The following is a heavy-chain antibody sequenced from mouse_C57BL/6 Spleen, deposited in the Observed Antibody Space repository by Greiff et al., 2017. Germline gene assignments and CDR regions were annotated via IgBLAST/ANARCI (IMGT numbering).Heavy chain of an antibody. CDR1: GFSLSTSGMG. V-gene: IGHV8-12*01. J-gene: IGHJ3*01. CDR2: IYWGDDK. Sequence: QVTLKESGPGILQPSQTLSLSCSFSGFSLSTSGMGVSWLRQPSGLGLEWLAHIYWGDDKCHDPFLKSRPTISKDTYRNQVFLKITSVDTAYTATYYCARGWSDGNCFAYWGQGTLVTVSA. CDR3: ARGWSDGNCFAY. D-gene: IGHD2-1*01.